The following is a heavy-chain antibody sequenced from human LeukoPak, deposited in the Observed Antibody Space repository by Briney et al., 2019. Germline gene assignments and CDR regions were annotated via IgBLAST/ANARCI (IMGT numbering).Heavy chain of an antibody. D-gene: IGHD3-22*01. CDR1: GGSISNYH. CDR2: ISYSGST. CDR3: ARDLSYYYDSSGTNWFDP. J-gene: IGHJ5*02. Sequence: PSETLSLTCSVSGGSISNYHWNWIRQPPGRGLEWIGYISYSGSTIYNPSLKSRVTILVDTSKNQFSLKLNSVTAADTAVYYCARDLSYYYDSSGTNWFDPWGQGTLVTVSS. V-gene: IGHV4-59*12.